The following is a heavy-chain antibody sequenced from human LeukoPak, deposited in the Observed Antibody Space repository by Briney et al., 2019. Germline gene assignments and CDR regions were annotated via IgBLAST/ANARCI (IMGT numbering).Heavy chain of an antibody. D-gene: IGHD2-15*01. J-gene: IGHJ3*02. CDR3: AGGYCSGGSCYSGKSRGAFDI. CDR1: GGSLSSGGYY. Sequence: SQTLSLTCTVSGGSLSSGGYYWSWIRQHPGKGLEWIGYIYYSGSTYYNPSLKSRVTISVDTSKNQFSLKLSTVTAADTAVYYCAGGYCSGGSCYSGKSRGAFDIWGQGTMVTVSS. CDR2: IYYSGST. V-gene: IGHV4-31*03.